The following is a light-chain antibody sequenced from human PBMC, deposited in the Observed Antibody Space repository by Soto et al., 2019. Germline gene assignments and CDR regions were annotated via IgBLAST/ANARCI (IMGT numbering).Light chain of an antibody. CDR3: QQYETSLLT. V-gene: IGKV1-33*01. CDR1: QDISNY. Sequence: DIQMTQSPSSLSASVGDRVTITCQASQDISNYLNWYQRKPGKAPKLLIYDASNLETGVPSRFSGSGSGTDFTFTISSLQPEDIATYYCQQYETSLLTFGGGTKVDIK. J-gene: IGKJ4*01. CDR2: DAS.